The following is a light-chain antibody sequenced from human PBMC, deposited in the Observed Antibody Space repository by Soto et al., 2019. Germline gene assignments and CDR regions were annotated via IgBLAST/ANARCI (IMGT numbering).Light chain of an antibody. CDR3: QQYNVSPYA. J-gene: IGKJ2*01. Sequence: EIVLTQSPGTLSLSPGERATLSCRASQSVPSTYLAWYQQKPAQAPRLLIYGVSRRATGIPDRFSGSGSGTDFTHTISRLESEDFAVYYCQQYNVSPYAFGQGTKLEIK. CDR1: QSVPSTY. V-gene: IGKV3-20*01. CDR2: GVS.